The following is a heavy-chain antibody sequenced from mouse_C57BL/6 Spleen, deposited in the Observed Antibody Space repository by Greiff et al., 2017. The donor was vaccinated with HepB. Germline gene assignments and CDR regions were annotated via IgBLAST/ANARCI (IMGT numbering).Heavy chain of an antibody. CDR1: GYTFTSYW. Sequence: VQLQQSGAELVKPGASVKLSCKASGYTFTSYWMQWVKQRPGQGLEWIGEIDPSDSYTNYNQKFKGKATLTVDTSSSTAYMQLSSLTSEDSAVYYCARWDGNLYYFDYWGQGTTLTVSS. J-gene: IGHJ2*01. CDR3: ARWDGNLYYFDY. D-gene: IGHD2-1*01. CDR2: IDPSDSYT. V-gene: IGHV1-50*01.